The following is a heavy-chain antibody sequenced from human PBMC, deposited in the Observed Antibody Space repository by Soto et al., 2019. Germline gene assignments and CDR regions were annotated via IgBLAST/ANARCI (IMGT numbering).Heavy chain of an antibody. J-gene: IGHJ5*02. CDR1: GDSINSDSVY. Sequence: QVHLQESGPGLVKPSQTLSLTCSVNGDSINSDSVYWSWIRQSPGKGLEYIGYITYNGRTFYNPSLKSRVTMSVDTPKNQFSLEVRSVTAADMAVYYCARERQVGPSSGRFDPWGQGTLVTVST. V-gene: IGHV4-31*03. CDR3: ARERQVGPSSGRFDP. CDR2: ITYNGRT.